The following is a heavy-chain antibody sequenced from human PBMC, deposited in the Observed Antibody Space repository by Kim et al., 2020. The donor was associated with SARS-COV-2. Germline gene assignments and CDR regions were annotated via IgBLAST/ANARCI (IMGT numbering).Heavy chain of an antibody. CDR1: GFTFSSYG. J-gene: IGHJ3*02. CDR2: ISYDGSNK. Sequence: GRSLRLSCAASGFTFSSYGMHWVRQAPGKGLEWVAVISYDGSNKYYADSVKGRFTISRDNSKNTLYLQMNSLRAEDTAVYYCAKGSTWIQLWPSTDAFDIWGQGTMVTVSS. CDR3: AKGSTWIQLWPSTDAFDI. V-gene: IGHV3-30*18. D-gene: IGHD5-18*01.